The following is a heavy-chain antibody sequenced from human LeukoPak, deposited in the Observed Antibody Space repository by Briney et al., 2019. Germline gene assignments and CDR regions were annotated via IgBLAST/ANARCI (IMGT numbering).Heavy chain of an antibody. CDR3: ARGVVGATFDY. V-gene: IGHV4-59*08. CDR2: IYYIGST. CDR1: GGSINSYY. D-gene: IGHD1-26*01. J-gene: IGHJ4*02. Sequence: SETLSLTCTVSGGSINSYYWSWIRQPPGKGLEWIGYIYYIGSTNYNPSLKSRVTISVDTSKNQFSLKVSSVTAADTAVYYCARGVVGATFDYWGQGTLVTVSS.